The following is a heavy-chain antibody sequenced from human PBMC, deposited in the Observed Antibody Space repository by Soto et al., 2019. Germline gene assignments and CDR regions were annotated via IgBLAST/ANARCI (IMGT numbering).Heavy chain of an antibody. D-gene: IGHD2-2*01. V-gene: IGHV1-2*02. CDR2: INPNSGGT. CDR3: ARDIVVVPAAVGEDEY. Sequence: XSVKGSNPASGYPFSGYYRHWVRQAPGQGLEWMGWINPNSGGTNYAQKLQGRVTMTRDTSISTAYMELSRLRSDDTAVYYFARDIVVVPAAVGEDEYWGQGTLVTFFS. J-gene: IGHJ4*02. CDR1: GYPFSGYY.